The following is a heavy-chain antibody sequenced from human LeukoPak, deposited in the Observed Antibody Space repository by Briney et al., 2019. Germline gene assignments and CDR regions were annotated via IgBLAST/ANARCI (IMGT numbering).Heavy chain of an antibody. J-gene: IGHJ3*02. Sequence: GGSLRLSCAASGFTFDDYGMSWVRQAPGKGLEWVSGINWNGGSTGYADSVNGRFTISRDNAKNTLYLQMNSLRAEDTAVYYCARVSLVSLGDAFDIWGQGTMVTVSS. D-gene: IGHD6-6*01. CDR3: ARVSLVSLGDAFDI. V-gene: IGHV3-20*04. CDR1: GFTFDDYG. CDR2: INWNGGST.